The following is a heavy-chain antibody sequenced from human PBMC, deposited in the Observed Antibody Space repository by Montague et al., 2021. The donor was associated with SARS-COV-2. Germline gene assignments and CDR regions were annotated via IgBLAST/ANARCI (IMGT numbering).Heavy chain of an antibody. CDR3: ARLGLRYFDWLLLGEGYFDY. Sequence: SETLSLTCVVSGDSISTDNWWTWVRLPPGKGLEWVGEIYHTGSTKYKPSLKSRVSMSVDKSWNQFSLRLTSVTAADTAVYYCARLGLRYFDWLLLGEGYFDYWGQGTLVTVSS. D-gene: IGHD3-9*01. V-gene: IGHV4-4*02. J-gene: IGHJ4*02. CDR1: GDSISTDNW. CDR2: IYHTGST.